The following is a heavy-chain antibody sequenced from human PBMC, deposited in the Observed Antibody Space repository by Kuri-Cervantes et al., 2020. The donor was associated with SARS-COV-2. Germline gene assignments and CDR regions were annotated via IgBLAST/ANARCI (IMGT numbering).Heavy chain of an antibody. CDR2: IHHSGST. V-gene: IGHV4-38-2*02. CDR1: GYSISSGYY. CDR3: AREDRGWFDP. Sequence: SETLSLTCTVSGYSISSGYYWGWIRQPPGKGLEWIGSIHHSGSTYYNPSLKSRVTISVDTSKNQFSLKLSSVTAADTAVYYCAREDRGWFDPWGQGTLVTVSS. J-gene: IGHJ5*02.